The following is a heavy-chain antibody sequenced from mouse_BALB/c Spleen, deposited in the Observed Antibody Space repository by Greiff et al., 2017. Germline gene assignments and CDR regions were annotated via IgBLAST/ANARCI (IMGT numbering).Heavy chain of an antibody. CDR1: GYRFTDYE. CDR2: IDPETGGT. CDR3: TRRDDFYAMDY. Sequence: VQLQQSGAELVRPGASVTLSCKASGYRFTDYEMYWVKQTRVHGLDWIGAIDPETGGTAYNQKFKGKATLTADKSSSTAYMELRSLTSEDSAVYYCTRRDDFYAMDYWGQGTSVTVSS. J-gene: IGHJ4*01. V-gene: IGHV1-15*01.